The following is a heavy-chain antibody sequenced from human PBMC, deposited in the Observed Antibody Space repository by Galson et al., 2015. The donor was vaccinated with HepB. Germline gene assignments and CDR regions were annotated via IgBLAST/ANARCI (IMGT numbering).Heavy chain of an antibody. D-gene: IGHD7-27*01. J-gene: IGHJ4*02. CDR2: ISSDSTYI. Sequence: SCAASGFIFNNYNMIWVRQAPGKGLEWVSSISSDSTYIFYADSVKGRFTISRDNAKNSLSLQINNLRAEDTALYYCARDRPLGTPLDYWGQGTLVTVSS. CDR3: ARDRPLGTPLDY. V-gene: IGHV3-21*01. CDR1: GFIFNNYN.